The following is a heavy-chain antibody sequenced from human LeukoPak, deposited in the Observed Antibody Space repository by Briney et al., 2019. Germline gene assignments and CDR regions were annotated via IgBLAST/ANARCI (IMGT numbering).Heavy chain of an antibody. CDR3: ARAEKAVTGTLDS. V-gene: IGHV4-38-2*01. CDR2: IFHSGSI. J-gene: IGHJ4*02. D-gene: IGHD6-19*01. CDR1: GYSITSGYY. Sequence: SETLSLTCAVSGYSITSGYYWGWVRQSPGRGLEWIGTIFHSGSIYYNPSLKSRVTLSVDNSKNQFSLRLTSVTAADTAVYYCARAEKAVTGTLDSWGQGTLITVSS.